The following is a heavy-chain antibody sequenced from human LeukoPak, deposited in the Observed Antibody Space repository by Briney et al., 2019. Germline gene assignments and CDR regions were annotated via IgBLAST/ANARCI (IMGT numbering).Heavy chain of an antibody. CDR2: ISYDGSNK. D-gene: IGHD3-10*01. CDR3: ASDRTHAGSGPGVYYYYYYGMDV. Sequence: PGRSLRLSCAASGFTFSSYAIHWVRQAPGKGLEWVAVISYDGSNKYYADSVKGRFTISRDNSKNTLYLQMNSLRAEDTAVYYCASDRTHAGSGPGVYYYYYYGMDVWGKGTTVTVSS. V-gene: IGHV3-30*04. J-gene: IGHJ6*04. CDR1: GFTFSSYA.